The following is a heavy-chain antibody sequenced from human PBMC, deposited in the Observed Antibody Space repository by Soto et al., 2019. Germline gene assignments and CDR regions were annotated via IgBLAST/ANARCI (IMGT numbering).Heavy chain of an antibody. CDR1: GFTFSDYY. D-gene: IGHD3-16*01. V-gene: IGHV3-11*01. CDR2: ISKSGSII. Sequence: GGSLRLSCADSGFTFSDYYMSWLRQPPGKGLEWVSYISKSGSIIHFADSVKGRFAISRDNAKNTLYLQMSSLRAEDTALYYCTRDLSPYSDYYDESTSETWFDPWGQGTLVTVSS. J-gene: IGHJ5*02. CDR3: TRDLSPYSDYYDESTSETWFDP.